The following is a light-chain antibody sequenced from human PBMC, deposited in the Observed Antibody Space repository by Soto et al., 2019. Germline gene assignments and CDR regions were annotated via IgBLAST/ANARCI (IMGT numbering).Light chain of an antibody. CDR1: QSVSSY. V-gene: IGKV3-15*01. Sequence: EIVLTQSPATLSLSPGERATLSCRASQSVSSYLAWYQQKPGQPPRLLIYGASTRATGIPARFSGSGSGTEFTPTISSLQSEDFAVYYCQQYNNWPPITFGQGTRLEIK. CDR2: GAS. CDR3: QQYNNWPPIT. J-gene: IGKJ5*01.